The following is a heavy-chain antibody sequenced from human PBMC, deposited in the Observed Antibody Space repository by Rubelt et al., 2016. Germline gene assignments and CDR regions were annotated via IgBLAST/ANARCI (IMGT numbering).Heavy chain of an antibody. V-gene: IGHV1-69*04. CDR3: ARLLQLWPFDY. CDR1: GGTFSSYA. J-gene: IGHJ4*02. CDR2: IIPILGIA. Sequence: QVQLVQSGAEVKKPGSSVKVSCKASGGTFSSYAISWVRQAPGQGLEWMGRIIPILGIANYAQKFQGRVTITADKSTSTAYMELSSLKASDTPMYYCARLLQLWPFDYWGQGTLVTVSS. D-gene: IGHD5-18*01.